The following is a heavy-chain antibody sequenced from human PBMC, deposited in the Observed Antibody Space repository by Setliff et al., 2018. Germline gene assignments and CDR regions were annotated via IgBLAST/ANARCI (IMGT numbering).Heavy chain of an antibody. J-gene: IGHJ6*02. D-gene: IGHD3-22*01. CDR3: ARGGGYYFGYYYYGMDV. V-gene: IGHV4-59*01. CDR1: GGSISSSY. CDR2: IYYSGST. Sequence: PSETLSLTCTVSGGSISSSYWSWIRQPPGKGLEWIGYIYYSGSTNYNPSLKSRVTISVDTSKNQFSLKLSSVTAADTAVYYCARGGGYYFGYYYYGMDVWGQGTTVTVSS.